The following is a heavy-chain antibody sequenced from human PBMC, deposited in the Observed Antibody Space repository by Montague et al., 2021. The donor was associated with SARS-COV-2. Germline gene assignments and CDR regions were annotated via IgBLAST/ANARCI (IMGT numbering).Heavy chain of an antibody. V-gene: IGHV4-61*01. J-gene: IGHJ6*02. CDR3: ARDPWHITIFGVVTRYGMDV. CDR2: IYYSGST. CDR1: GGSVSSGSYY. D-gene: IGHD3-3*01. Sequence: SDTLSLTRTVSGGSVSSGSYYWSWIRQPPGKGLEWIGYIYYSGSTNYNPSLKSRVTISVDTSKNQFSLKLSSVTAADTAVYYCARDPWHITIFGVVTRYGMDVWGQGTTVTASS.